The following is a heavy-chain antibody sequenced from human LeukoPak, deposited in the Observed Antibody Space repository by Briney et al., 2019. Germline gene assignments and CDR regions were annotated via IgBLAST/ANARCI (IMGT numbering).Heavy chain of an antibody. V-gene: IGHV4-31*03. CDR2: IYYSGST. J-gene: IGHJ4*02. CDR3: ARYYGDYRGADY. D-gene: IGHD4-17*01. Sequence: PSETLSLTCTVSSGSISSGGYYWSWIRQHPGKGLEWIGYIYYSGSTYYNPSLKSRVTISVDTSKNQFSLKLSSVTAADTAVYYCARYYGDYRGADYWGQGTLVTVSS. CDR1: SGSISSGGYY.